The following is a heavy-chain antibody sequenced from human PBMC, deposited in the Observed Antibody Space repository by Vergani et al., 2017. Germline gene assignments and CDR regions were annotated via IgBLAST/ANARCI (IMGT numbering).Heavy chain of an antibody. CDR2: ISSNGGST. V-gene: IGHV3-64*01. CDR1: GFTFSSYA. D-gene: IGHD3-9*01. Sequence: EVQLVESGGGLVQPGGSLRLSCAASGFTFSSYAMHWVRQAPGKGLEYVSAISSNGGSTYYANSVKGKFTISRDNSKNTLYLQMGSLRAEDMAVYYCAWGGVLAGYRDAFDIWGQGTMVTVSS. CDR3: AWGGVLAGYRDAFDI. J-gene: IGHJ3*02.